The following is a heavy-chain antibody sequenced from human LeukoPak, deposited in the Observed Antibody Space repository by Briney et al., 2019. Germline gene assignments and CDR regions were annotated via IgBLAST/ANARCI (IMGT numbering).Heavy chain of an antibody. CDR2: IYSSGSS. Sequence: SETLSLTCTVSGGSISSTNSYWGWIRQSPRTGLEWVGNIYSSGSSYYNPSLKSRVTISIDTSENQFSLKLTSVTAADTAVYYCARKREGATTGIDYWGQGTLVTVSS. J-gene: IGHJ4*02. D-gene: IGHD1-26*01. CDR3: ARKREGATTGIDY. V-gene: IGHV4-39*07. CDR1: GGSISSTNSY.